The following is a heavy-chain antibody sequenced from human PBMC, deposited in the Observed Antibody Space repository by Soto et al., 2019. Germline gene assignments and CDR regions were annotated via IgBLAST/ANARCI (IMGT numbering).Heavy chain of an antibody. CDR1: GYTFTSYG. J-gene: IGHJ4*02. CDR2: ISAYNGNT. V-gene: IGHV1-18*01. Sequence: ASVKVSCKASGYTFTSYGISWVRQAPGQGLEWMGWISAYNGNTNYAQKLQGRVTMTTDTSTSTAYMELRSLRSDDTAVYYCAIDFGEKYYDILTGYYPTFDYWGQGTLVTVSS. CDR3: AIDFGEKYYDILTGYYPTFDY. D-gene: IGHD3-9*01.